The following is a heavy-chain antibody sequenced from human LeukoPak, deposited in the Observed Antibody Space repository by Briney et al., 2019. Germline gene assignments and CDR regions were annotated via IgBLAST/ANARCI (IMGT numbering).Heavy chain of an antibody. CDR1: GFTFSSYA. J-gene: IGHJ4*02. CDR2: ISGSGGST. Sequence: GGSLRLSCAASGFTFSSYAMSWVGQAPGKGVEWVSDISGSGGSTYYADSVKGRFTISRDNSKNTLYLQMNCLRAEDTAVYYCANLGCDFWSGYAYYFDYWGQGTLVTVSS. D-gene: IGHD3-3*01. CDR3: ANLGCDFWSGYAYYFDY. V-gene: IGHV3-23*01.